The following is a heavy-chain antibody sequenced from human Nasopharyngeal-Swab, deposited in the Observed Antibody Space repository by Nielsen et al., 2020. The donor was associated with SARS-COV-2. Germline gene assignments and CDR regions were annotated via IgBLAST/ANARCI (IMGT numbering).Heavy chain of an antibody. CDR2: INHSGST. V-gene: IGHV4-34*01. CDR3: ARITFGGVRDY. CDR1: GGSFSGYY. Sequence: SETLSLTCAVYGGSFSGYYWSWIRQPPGKGLEWIGEINHSGSTNYNPSLKSRVTISVDTSKNQFSLKLSSVTAADTAVYYCARITFGGVRDYWGQGTLVTVSS. D-gene: IGHD3-16*01. J-gene: IGHJ4*02.